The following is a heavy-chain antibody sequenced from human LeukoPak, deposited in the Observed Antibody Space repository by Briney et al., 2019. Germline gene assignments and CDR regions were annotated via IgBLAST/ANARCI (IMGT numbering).Heavy chain of an antibody. CDR1: RFTFSNYG. J-gene: IGHJ4*02. D-gene: IGHD1-20*01. V-gene: IGHV3-30*18. CDR2: ISYDGSNK. CDR3: AKTGNYNWNGFDY. Sequence: GRSLRLSCAASRFTFSNYGMHWVRQAPGKGLEGVEIISYDGSNKYYADSVKGRFTISRDNSKNTLYLQMNSLRVEDSAVYYCAKTGNYNWNGFDYWGQGTLVTVSS.